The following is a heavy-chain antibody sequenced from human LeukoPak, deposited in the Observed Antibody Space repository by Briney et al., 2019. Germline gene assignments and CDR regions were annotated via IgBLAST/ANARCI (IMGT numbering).Heavy chain of an antibody. Sequence: PGGSLRLSCAASGFTLSTYGMHWVRQAPGKGLEWVAVISYDGSNKYYADSVKGRFTISRDNSKNTLYLQMSSLRAEDTAVYYCAKNRDIYGFSTIDYWGQGTLVTVSS. CDR1: GFTLSTYG. CDR2: ISYDGSNK. D-gene: IGHD5-18*01. J-gene: IGHJ4*02. CDR3: AKNRDIYGFSTIDY. V-gene: IGHV3-30*18.